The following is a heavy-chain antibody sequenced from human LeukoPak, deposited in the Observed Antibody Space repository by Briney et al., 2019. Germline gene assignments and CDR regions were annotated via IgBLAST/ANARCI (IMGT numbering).Heavy chain of an antibody. CDR2: IIPILGTA. D-gene: IGHD3-10*01. J-gene: IGHJ6*03. CDR3: ARGLYRRFGYYYYYYMDV. CDR1: GGTFSSYA. V-gene: IGHV1-69*11. Sequence: SVKVSCKASGGTFSSYAISWVRQAPGQGLEWMGRIIPILGTANYAQKFQGRVTITTDESTSTAYMELGSLRSEDTAVYYCARGLYRRFGYYYYYYMDVWGKGTTVTVSS.